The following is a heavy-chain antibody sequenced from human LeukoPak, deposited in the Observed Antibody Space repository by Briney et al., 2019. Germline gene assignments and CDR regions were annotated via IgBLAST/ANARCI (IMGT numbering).Heavy chain of an antibody. CDR3: ATLQPQVDY. Sequence: SETLSLTCTVSGDSISSGTFYWGWVRQPPGKGLEWIGSIHYSGNTYYNPSLKSPVTISVDTSKNQFSLKLSSVTAADTAVYYCATLQPQVDYWGQGTLVTVSS. J-gene: IGHJ4*02. D-gene: IGHD1-1*01. CDR2: IHYSGNT. V-gene: IGHV4-39*01. CDR1: GDSISSGTFY.